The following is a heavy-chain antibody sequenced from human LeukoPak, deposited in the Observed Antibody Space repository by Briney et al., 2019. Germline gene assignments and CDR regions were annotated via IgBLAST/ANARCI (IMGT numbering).Heavy chain of an antibody. CDR3: ARVADSYDFWSGYYKY. J-gene: IGHJ4*02. V-gene: IGHV3-74*01. Sequence: PGGSLRLSCAASGFTFSSYWMHWVRQAPGKGLVWVSRINSDGSSTSYADSVKGRFTISRDNAKNTLYLQMNSLRAEDTAVYYCARVADSYDFWSGYYKYWGQGTLVTVSS. D-gene: IGHD3-3*01. CDR2: INSDGSST. CDR1: GFTFSSYW.